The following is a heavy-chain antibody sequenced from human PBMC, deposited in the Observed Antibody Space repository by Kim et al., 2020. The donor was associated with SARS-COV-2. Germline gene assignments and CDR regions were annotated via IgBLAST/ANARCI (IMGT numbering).Heavy chain of an antibody. Sequence: SETLSLTCAVYGGSFSGYYWSWIRQPPGKGLEWIGEINHSGSTNYNPSLKSRVTISVDTSKNQFSLKLSSVTAADTAVYYCARLQIMDVWGQGTTVTVSS. CDR1: GGSFSGYY. J-gene: IGHJ6*02. V-gene: IGHV4-34*01. CDR2: INHSGST. CDR3: ARLQIMDV.